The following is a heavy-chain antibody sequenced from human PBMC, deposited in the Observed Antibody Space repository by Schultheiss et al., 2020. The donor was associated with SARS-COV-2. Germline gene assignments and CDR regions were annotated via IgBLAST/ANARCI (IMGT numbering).Heavy chain of an antibody. V-gene: IGHV3-30*03. D-gene: IGHD6-19*01. CDR2: ISYDGSNK. Sequence: GGSLRLSCAASGFSFSDYYMNWVRQAPGKGLEWVAVISYDGSNKYYADSVKGRFTISRDNSKNTLYLQMNSLRVEDTAVYYCARVREQWLVPYYFDYWGQGTLVTVSS. CDR3: ARVREQWLVPYYFDY. CDR1: GFSFSDYY. J-gene: IGHJ4*02.